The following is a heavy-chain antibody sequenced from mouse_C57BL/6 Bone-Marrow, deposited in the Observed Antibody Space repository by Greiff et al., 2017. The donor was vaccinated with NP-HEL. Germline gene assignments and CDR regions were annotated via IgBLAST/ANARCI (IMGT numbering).Heavy chain of an antibody. J-gene: IGHJ1*03. CDR1: GYTFTSYD. V-gene: IGHV1-85*01. Sequence: QVHVKQSGPELVKPGASVKLSCKASGYTFTSYDINWVKQRPGQGLEWIGWIYPRDGSTKYNEKFKGKATLTVDTSSSTAYMELHSLTSEDSAVYFCARGTYYDKGDVWGTGTTVTVSS. CDR3: ARGTYYDKGDV. D-gene: IGHD2-10*01. CDR2: IYPRDGST.